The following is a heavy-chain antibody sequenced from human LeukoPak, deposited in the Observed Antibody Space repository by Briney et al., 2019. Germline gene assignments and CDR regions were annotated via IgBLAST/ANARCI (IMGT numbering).Heavy chain of an antibody. J-gene: IGHJ4*02. Sequence: PSETLSLSCTVSGGSMSGYHWSWFRQPPGKGLEWIGYISDSGSTNYNPSLKSRATMSVDTPKNQISLKVTSVTAADTAVYYCGRCDRAEERLWGQGTLVTVSS. D-gene: IGHD3-3*01. CDR3: GRCDRAEERL. V-gene: IGHV4-59*01. CDR2: ISDSGST. CDR1: GGSMSGYH.